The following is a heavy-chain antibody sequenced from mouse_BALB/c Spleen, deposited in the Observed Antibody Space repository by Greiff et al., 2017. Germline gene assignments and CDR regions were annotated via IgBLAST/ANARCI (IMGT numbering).Heavy chain of an antibody. CDR2: IWAGGST. J-gene: IGHJ1*01. CDR3: ARFITTGHWYFDV. V-gene: IGHV2-9*02. Sequence: AKLVESGPGLVAPSQSLSITCTVSGFSLTSYGVHWVRQPPGKGLEWLGVIWAGGSTNYNSALMSRLSISKDNSKSQVFLKMNSLQTDDTAMYYCARFITTGHWYFDVWGAGTTVTVSS. CDR1: GFSLTSYG. D-gene: IGHD1-1*01.